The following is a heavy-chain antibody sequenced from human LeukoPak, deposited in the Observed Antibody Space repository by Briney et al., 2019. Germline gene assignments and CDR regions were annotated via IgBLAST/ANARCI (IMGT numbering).Heavy chain of an antibody. CDR2: INPNSGGT. D-gene: IGHD1-26*01. CDR1: GYTFTGYY. Sequence: ASVKVSCKASGYTFTGYYMHWVRQAPGQGPEWMGWINPNSGGTNYAQKFQGRVTMTRDTSISTAYMELSRLRSDDTAVYYCARGRDRGASTPFDYWGQGTLVTVSS. J-gene: IGHJ4*02. CDR3: ARGRDRGASTPFDY. V-gene: IGHV1-2*02.